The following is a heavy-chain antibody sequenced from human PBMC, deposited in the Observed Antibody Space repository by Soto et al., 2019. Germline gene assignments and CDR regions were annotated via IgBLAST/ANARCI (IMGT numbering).Heavy chain of an antibody. J-gene: IGHJ6*02. CDR1: GGSISSYY. Sequence: PSETLSLTCTVSGGSISSYYWSWIRQPPGKGLEWIGYIYYSGSTNYNPSLKSRVTISVDTSKNQFSLKLSSVTAADTAVYYCARELAAGYYGMDVWSQGTTVTVSS. CDR2: IYYSGST. D-gene: IGHD6-13*01. V-gene: IGHV4-59*01. CDR3: ARELAAGYYGMDV.